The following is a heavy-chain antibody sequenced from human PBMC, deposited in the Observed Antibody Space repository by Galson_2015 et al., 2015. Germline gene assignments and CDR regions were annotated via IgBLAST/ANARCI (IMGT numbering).Heavy chain of an antibody. J-gene: IGHJ6*02. CDR3: AKSGQQPLNPDYGMDV. CDR2: ISWNSGSI. D-gene: IGHD6-25*01. Sequence: FLRLSCAASGFTFDDYAMHWVRQAPGKGLEWVSGISWNSGSIGYADSVKGRFTISRDNAKNSLYLQMNSLRAEDTALYHCAKSGQQPLNPDYGMDVWGQGTTVTVSS. CDR1: GFTFDDYA. V-gene: IGHV3-9*01.